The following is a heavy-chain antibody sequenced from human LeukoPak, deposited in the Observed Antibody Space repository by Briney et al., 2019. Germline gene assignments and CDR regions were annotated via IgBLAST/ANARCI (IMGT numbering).Heavy chain of an antibody. V-gene: IGHV1-2*02. CDR1: GYTFTGYY. J-gene: IGHJ4*02. CDR3: ARGGYYGSGSYSY. D-gene: IGHD3-10*01. CDR2: INPNSGGT. Sequence: ASVKVSCKASGYTFTGYYMHWVRQAPGQGLEWMGWINPNSGGTNYAQKFQGRVTMTRDTSISTAYMELSRLRSGDTAVYYCARGGYYGSGSYSYWGQGTLVTVSS.